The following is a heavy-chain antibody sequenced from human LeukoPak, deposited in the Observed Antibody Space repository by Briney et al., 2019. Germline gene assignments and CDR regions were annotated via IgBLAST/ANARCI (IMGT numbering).Heavy chain of an antibody. CDR1: GGSLSSGTFY. CDR3: ARGLATRPDWFDP. J-gene: IGHJ5*02. V-gene: IGHV4-61*02. CDR2: IHTSGSA. D-gene: IGHD6-6*01. Sequence: SETLSLTCTVSGGSLSSGTFYWSWIRQPAGKGLEWIGRIHTSGSANSNPSHKSRVTISVDASKNQLSLNLTSVTAADTAVYYCARGLATRPDWFDPWGQGTLVTVSS.